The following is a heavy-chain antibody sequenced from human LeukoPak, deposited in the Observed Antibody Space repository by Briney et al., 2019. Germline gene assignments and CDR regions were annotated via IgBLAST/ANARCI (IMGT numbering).Heavy chain of an antibody. J-gene: IGHJ3*02. Sequence: GASVKVSCKASGYTFTNYGISWVRQAPGQGPDWMGWISAYNGNKVYAQELQGRVTMTTDTSTSTAYMELRSLRSDDTAVYYCARDRWSSSSSEGTLDIWGQGTMVTVSS. CDR1: GYTFTNYG. V-gene: IGHV1-18*01. D-gene: IGHD6-6*01. CDR2: ISAYNGNK. CDR3: ARDRWSSSSSEGTLDI.